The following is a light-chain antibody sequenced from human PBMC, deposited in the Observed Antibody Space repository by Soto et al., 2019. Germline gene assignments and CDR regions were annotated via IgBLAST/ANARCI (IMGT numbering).Light chain of an antibody. V-gene: IGLV2-14*01. CDR3: SSYTSSSTLGM. J-gene: IGLJ3*02. Sequence: QSALTQPASVSGSPGQSITISCTGTSSDVGDYNYVSWYQQHPGKAPKLMIYDVINRPSGVSNRFSGSKSGNTASLTISGLQAEDEADYYCSSYTSSSTLGMFGGGTKLTVL. CDR1: SSDVGDYNY. CDR2: DVI.